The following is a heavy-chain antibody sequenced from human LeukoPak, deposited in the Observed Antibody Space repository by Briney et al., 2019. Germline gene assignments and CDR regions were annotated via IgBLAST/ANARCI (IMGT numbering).Heavy chain of an antibody. CDR1: GYTITGYY. CDR3: ARPREDYYSLDV. Sequence: ASVKVSCKASGYTITGYYMHWVRQAPGQGLEWMGWINPNSGGTDYAQNFQGRVTMTRDTSISTAYMELSRLRSDDTAVYYCARPREDYYSLDVWGQGTTVTVSS. V-gene: IGHV1-2*02. CDR2: INPNSGGT. J-gene: IGHJ6*02. D-gene: IGHD5-24*01.